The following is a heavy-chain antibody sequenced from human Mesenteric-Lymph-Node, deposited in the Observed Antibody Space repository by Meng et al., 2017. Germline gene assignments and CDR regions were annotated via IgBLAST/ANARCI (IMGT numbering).Heavy chain of an antibody. CDR1: GGTFSSYA. Sequence: QVQLVHAGGEVKKPGPAVKVSCKASGGTFSSYAISWVRQAPGQGLEWMGGIIPIFGTANYAQKFQGRVTITADESTSTAYMELSSLRSEDTAVYYCASQSPAEDTDWGQGTLVTVSS. J-gene: IGHJ4*02. V-gene: IGHV1-69*01. D-gene: IGHD6-25*01. CDR3: ASQSPAEDTD. CDR2: IIPIFGTA.